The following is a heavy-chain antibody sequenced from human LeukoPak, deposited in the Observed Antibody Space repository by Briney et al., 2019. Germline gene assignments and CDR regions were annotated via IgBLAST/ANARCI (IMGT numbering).Heavy chain of an antibody. Sequence: GGSLRLSCLTSGFTFSTNAMSWVRQAPGKGLEWVSAISGSGGSTYYADSVKGRFTISRDNSKNTLYLQMNSLRAEDTAVYYCAKVPFSGYYYYFDYWGQGTLVTVSS. V-gene: IGHV3-23*01. CDR3: AKVPFSGYYYYFDY. D-gene: IGHD3-22*01. CDR2: ISGSGGST. CDR1: GFTFSTNA. J-gene: IGHJ4*02.